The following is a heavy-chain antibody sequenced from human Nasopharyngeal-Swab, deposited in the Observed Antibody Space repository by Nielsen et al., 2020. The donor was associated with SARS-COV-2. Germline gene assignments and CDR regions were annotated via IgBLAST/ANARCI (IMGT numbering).Heavy chain of an antibody. V-gene: IGHV4-61*01. CDR1: GDSVSSGSYY. CDR2: IYYTGST. D-gene: IGHD3-9*01. Sequence: SETLSLTCTVSGDSVSSGSYYWSWIRQPPGKGLEWIGYIYYTGSTNYNPSLKSRVTISVDTSKNQFSLKLSSVTAADTAVYYCARHDVLRYFDWLMAPRGMDVWGQGTTVTVSS. CDR3: ARHDVLRYFDWLMAPRGMDV. J-gene: IGHJ6*02.